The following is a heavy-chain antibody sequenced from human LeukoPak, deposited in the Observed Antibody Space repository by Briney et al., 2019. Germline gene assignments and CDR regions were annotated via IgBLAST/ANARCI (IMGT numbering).Heavy chain of an antibody. CDR1: GYTFTNYA. CDR3: ARVPFVVMGVTGNWFDP. Sequence: ASVKVSRKASGYTFTNYAINWVRQAPGQGLEWMGWINTNTGNPTYAQGFTGRFVFSLDTFVSTAYLQISSLKADDTAVYYCARVPFVVMGVTGNWFDPWGQGTLVTVSS. J-gene: IGHJ5*02. D-gene: IGHD2-8*01. CDR2: INTNTGNP. V-gene: IGHV7-4-1*02.